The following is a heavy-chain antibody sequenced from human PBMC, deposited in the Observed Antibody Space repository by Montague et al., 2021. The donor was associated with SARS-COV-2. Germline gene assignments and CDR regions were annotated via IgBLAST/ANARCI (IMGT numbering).Heavy chain of an antibody. Sequence: SETLSLTCTVSPVSDGPIRSSTYSWGWIRQSPGKGLEWIGSTDYSGNTDYNPSLKSRVTMSEDTSKSQLSLRVRSVTAADTAIYYCARDSYSRSWFKYWGQGTLVTVSS. J-gene: IGHJ1*01. CDR3: ARDSYSRSWFKY. D-gene: IGHD6-13*01. CDR1: PVSDGPIRSSTYS. V-gene: IGHV4-39*02. CDR2: TDYSGNT.